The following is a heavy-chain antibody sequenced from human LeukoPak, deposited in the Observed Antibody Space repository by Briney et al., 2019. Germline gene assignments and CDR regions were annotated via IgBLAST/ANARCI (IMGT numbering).Heavy chain of an antibody. J-gene: IGHJ3*02. D-gene: IGHD6-13*01. CDR3: ARDDFSSARAFDI. Sequence: GASVKVSCKASGGTFNKCSISWVRQAPGQGPEWMGGIIPMFVTANYAQKFQGRLTITADKSTSTAYMELSSLRSEDTAVYYCARDDFSSARAFDIWGQGTMVTVSS. V-gene: IGHV1-69*06. CDR1: GGTFNKCS. CDR2: IIPMFVTA.